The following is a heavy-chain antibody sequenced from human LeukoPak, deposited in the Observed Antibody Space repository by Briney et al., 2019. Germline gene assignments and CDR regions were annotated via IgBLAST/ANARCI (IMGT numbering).Heavy chain of an antibody. CDR2: IKQDGSEK. CDR3: ARDVLGGFVY. V-gene: IGHV3-7*04. CDR1: GFTFSSYW. Sequence: PGGSLRLSCAAYGFTFSSYWMSWVRQAPGKGLEWVAKIKQDGSEKYYVDSVKGRFTISRDNEKNSLYLRMTSLRAEDTAVYYCARDVLGGFVYWGQGTLVTVSS. J-gene: IGHJ4*02. D-gene: IGHD2-8*01.